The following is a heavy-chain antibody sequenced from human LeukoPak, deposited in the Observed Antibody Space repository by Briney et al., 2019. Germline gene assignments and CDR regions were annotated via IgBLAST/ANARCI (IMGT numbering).Heavy chain of an antibody. CDR3: ARDRKPVVPAAINWFDP. J-gene: IGHJ5*02. Sequence: PGRSLRLSCAASGFTFSSYGMHWVRQAPGKGLEWVAVISYDGSNKYYADSVKGRFTISRDNSKNTLYLQMNSLRAEDTAVYYCARDRKPVVPAAINWFDPWGQGTLVTVSS. CDR1: GFTFSSYG. D-gene: IGHD2-2*01. V-gene: IGHV3-30*03. CDR2: ISYDGSNK.